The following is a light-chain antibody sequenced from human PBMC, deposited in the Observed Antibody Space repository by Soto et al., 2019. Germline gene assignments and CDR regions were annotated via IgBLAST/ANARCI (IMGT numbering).Light chain of an antibody. CDR3: QQYGNLPLT. Sequence: EIVLTQSPVTPSLSPGERATLSCRASQTITTLAWYQRKPGQAPRLLIYRVSSRATGVPDRFSGSGTGTDYTLTISRLGPEDFAVYYCQQYGNLPLTFGGGTKVDIK. CDR2: RVS. CDR1: QTITT. J-gene: IGKJ4*01. V-gene: IGKV3-20*01.